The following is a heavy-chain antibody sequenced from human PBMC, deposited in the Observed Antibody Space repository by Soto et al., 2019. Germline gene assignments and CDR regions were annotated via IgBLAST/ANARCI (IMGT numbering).Heavy chain of an antibody. Sequence: PGGSLRLSFAASGFTFSSYAMSWVRQAPGKGLEWVSGISGSGGSTYYADSVKGRFTISRDNSKNTLYLEMNSLRAEDTAVYYCAKSKVRFLEWLFDYWGQGTLVTVSS. V-gene: IGHV3-23*01. D-gene: IGHD3-3*01. CDR1: GFTFSSYA. J-gene: IGHJ4*02. CDR3: AKSKVRFLEWLFDY. CDR2: ISGSGGST.